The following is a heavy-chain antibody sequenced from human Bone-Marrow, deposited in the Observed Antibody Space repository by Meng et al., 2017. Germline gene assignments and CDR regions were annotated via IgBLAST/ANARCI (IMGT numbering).Heavy chain of an antibody. J-gene: IGHJ2*01. D-gene: IGHD4-17*01. V-gene: IGHV4-31*03. Sequence: QGQLQESGPGLVKPSQTLSLTCTVSVGSSSSGNHYWSWIRQHPGKGLEYIGYIYYSGSTYYNPSLKSRVIISVDTSKNQFSLRLNSVTAADTAVYYCASLYGDSSVWYLDLWGRGTLVTVSS. CDR1: VGSSSSGNHY. CDR3: ASLYGDSSVWYLDL. CDR2: IYYSGST.